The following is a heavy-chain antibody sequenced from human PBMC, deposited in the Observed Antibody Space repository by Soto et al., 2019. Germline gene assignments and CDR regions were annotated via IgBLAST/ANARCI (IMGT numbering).Heavy chain of an antibody. CDR1: GGSISSSSYY. J-gene: IGHJ4*02. D-gene: IGHD2-2*01. Sequence: PSETLSLTCTVSGGSISSSSYYWGWIRQPPGKGLEWIGSIYYSGSTYYNPSPKSRVTISVDTSKNQFSLKLSSVTAADTAVYYCARSYCSSTSCHPTDDRGQGTPVTVSS. V-gene: IGHV4-39*01. CDR3: ARSYCSSTSCHPTDD. CDR2: IYYSGST.